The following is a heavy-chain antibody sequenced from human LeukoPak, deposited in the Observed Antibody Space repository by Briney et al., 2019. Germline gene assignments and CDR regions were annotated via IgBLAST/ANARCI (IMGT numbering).Heavy chain of an antibody. CDR2: IYHSGST. Sequence: SQTLSLTCAVSGGSIRSGGYYWSWIRQPPGKGLEWIGYIYHSGSTYYNPSLKSRVTISVDRSKNQFSLKLSSVTAADTAVYYCARTVATIYEDYFDSWGQGTLVTVPS. J-gene: IGHJ4*02. CDR3: ARTVATIYEDYFDS. CDR1: GGSIRSGGYY. V-gene: IGHV4-30-2*01. D-gene: IGHD5-12*01.